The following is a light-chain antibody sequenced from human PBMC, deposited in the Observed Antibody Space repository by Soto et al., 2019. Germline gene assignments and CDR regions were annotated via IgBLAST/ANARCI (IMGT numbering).Light chain of an antibody. CDR2: YDS. CDR1: NIGNKR. J-gene: IGLJ1*01. Sequence: SYELTQPPSVSVAPEKTATITCGGNNIGNKRVHWYRQKPGQAPVLLISYDSDRPSGIPERFSGSNSENTATLTISRVEAWDEADEYSQVLDIMPDNYVFGSGTKVTVL. CDR3: QVLDIMPDNYV. V-gene: IGLV3-21*04.